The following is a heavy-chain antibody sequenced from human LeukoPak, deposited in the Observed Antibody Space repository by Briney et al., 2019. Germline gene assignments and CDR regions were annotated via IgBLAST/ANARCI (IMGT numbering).Heavy chain of an antibody. J-gene: IGHJ5*02. Sequence: GGSLRLSCAASGFTFSSYWMTWVRQAPGKGLEWVANIKQDGSEKRYVASVKGRFTISRDNAKNSLYLQMNSLRAEDTAVYYCARHPDHWFDPWGQGTLVTVSS. CDR2: IKQDGSEK. CDR1: GFTFSSYW. V-gene: IGHV3-7*01. CDR3: ARHPDHWFDP.